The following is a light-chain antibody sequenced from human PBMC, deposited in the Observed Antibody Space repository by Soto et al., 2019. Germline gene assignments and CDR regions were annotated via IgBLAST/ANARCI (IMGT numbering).Light chain of an antibody. CDR1: QSISSW. V-gene: IGKV1-5*01. Sequence: DIQMTQSPSTLSASVGDRVTITCRASQSISSWLAWYQQXXXKAPKLLIYDASSLESGVPSRFSGSESGTEFTLTISSLQPDDFATYYCQQYNSYPWTFGQGTKVEIK. CDR2: DAS. J-gene: IGKJ1*01. CDR3: QQYNSYPWT.